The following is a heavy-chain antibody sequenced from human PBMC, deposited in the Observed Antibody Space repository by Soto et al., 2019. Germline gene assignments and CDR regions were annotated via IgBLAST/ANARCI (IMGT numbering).Heavy chain of an antibody. Sequence: EVQLLESGGGLVQPGGSLRLSCAASGFTFSTYAMSWVRQAPGKGLEWVSAISGSGGSSYYADSVKGRFTISRDNSKNTLYLQMNSLRAEDTAIYYCARHLSYRYFDYWGQGTLVTVSS. CDR1: GFTFSTYA. CDR3: ARHLSYRYFDY. V-gene: IGHV3-23*01. J-gene: IGHJ4*02. CDR2: ISGSGGSS. D-gene: IGHD1-26*01.